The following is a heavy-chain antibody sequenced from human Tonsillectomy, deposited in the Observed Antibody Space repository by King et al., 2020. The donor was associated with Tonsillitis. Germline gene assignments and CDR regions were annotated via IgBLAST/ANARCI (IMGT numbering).Heavy chain of an antibody. D-gene: IGHD3-10*01. V-gene: IGHV3-43*02. Sequence: VQLVESGGGVVQPGGSLRLSCAASGFTFDDYAMHWVRQAPGKGLEWVSLISGDVISTYYADSVKGRFTISRDNSKNSLYLQMNSLRTEDTALYYCAKHGGEYYYGSGSYSRGIDYWGQGTLVTVSS. CDR2: ISGDVIST. CDR3: AKHGGEYYYGSGSYSRGIDY. J-gene: IGHJ4*02. CDR1: GFTFDDYA.